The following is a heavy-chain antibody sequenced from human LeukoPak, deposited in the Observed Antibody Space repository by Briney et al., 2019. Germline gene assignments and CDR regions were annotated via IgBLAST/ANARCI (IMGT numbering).Heavy chain of an antibody. CDR3: ARGGIAATLFDY. J-gene: IGHJ4*02. V-gene: IGHV1-69*05. CDR1: GGTFSSYA. D-gene: IGHD6-13*01. CDR2: IIPIFGTA. Sequence: GSSVTVSCKASGGTFSSYAISWVRQAPGQGLEWMGGIIPIFGTANYAQKFQGRVTITTDESTSTAYMELSSLRSEDTAVYYCARGGIAATLFDYWGQGTLVTVSS.